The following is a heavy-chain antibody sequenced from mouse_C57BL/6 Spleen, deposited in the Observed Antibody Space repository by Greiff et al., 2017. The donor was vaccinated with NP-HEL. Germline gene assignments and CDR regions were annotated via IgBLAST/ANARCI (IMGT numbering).Heavy chain of an antibody. CDR2: ISSGSSTI. V-gene: IGHV5-17*01. CDR3: ARPWYVGAWFAY. D-gene: IGHD2-14*01. J-gene: IGHJ3*01. CDR1: GFTFSDYG. Sequence: EVQGVESGGGLVKPGGSLKLSCAASGFTFSDYGLHWVRQAPEKGLEWVAYISSGSSTIYYADTVKGRFTISRDNAKNTLFLQLTSLRSEDTGMYYCARPWYVGAWFAYWGQGTLVTVSA.